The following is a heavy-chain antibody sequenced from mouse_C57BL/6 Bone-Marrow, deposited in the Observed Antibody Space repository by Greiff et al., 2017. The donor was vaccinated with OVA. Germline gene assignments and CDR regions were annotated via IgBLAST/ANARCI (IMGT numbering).Heavy chain of an antibody. V-gene: IGHV2-9-1*01. CDR1: GFSLTSYA. D-gene: IGHD2-3*01. Sequence: VQLQQSGPGLVAPSQSLSITCTVSGFSLTSYAISWVRQPPGKGLEWLGVIWTGGGTNYNSALKSRLSISKDNSKSQVFLKMNSLQTDDTARYYCARNDGYYVSYYAMDYWGQGTSVTVSS. CDR2: IWTGGGT. CDR3: ARNDGYYVSYYAMDY. J-gene: IGHJ4*01.